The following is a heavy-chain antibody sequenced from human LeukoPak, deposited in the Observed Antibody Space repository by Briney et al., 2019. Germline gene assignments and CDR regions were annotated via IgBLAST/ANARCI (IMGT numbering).Heavy chain of an antibody. CDR2: IWYDGSNK. CDR3: ARPYYDSSGYYYWGNAFDI. V-gene: IGHV3-33*01. Sequence: GGSLRLSCAASGFTFSSYGMHWVRQAPGKGLEWVAVIWYDGSNKYYADSVKGRLTISRDNSKNTLYLQMNSLRAEDTAVYYCARPYYDSSGYYYWGNAFDIWGQGTMVTVSS. D-gene: IGHD3-22*01. CDR1: GFTFSSYG. J-gene: IGHJ3*02.